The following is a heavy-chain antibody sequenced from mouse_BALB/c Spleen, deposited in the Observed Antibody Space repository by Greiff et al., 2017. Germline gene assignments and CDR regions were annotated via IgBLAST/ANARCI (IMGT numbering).Heavy chain of an antibody. D-gene: IGHD3-1*01. Sequence: QVQLQQSGAELVRPGVSVKISCKGSGYTFTDYAMHWVKQSHAKSLEWIGVISTYYGDASYNQKFKGKATMTVDKSSSTAYMELARLTSEDSAIYYCARGSSGYLDYWGQGTTLTVSS. V-gene: IGHV1S137*01. J-gene: IGHJ2*01. CDR2: ISTYYGDA. CDR3: ARGSSGYLDY. CDR1: GYTFTDYA.